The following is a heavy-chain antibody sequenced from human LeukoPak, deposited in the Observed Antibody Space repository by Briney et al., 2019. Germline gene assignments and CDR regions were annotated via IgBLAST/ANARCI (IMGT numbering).Heavy chain of an antibody. Sequence: PGGTLRLSCAASGFTFSSYAMSWGRQAPREGLELVSFITSCSSNVYYAASMKGRFTISRDNAENSLYLQMNSLRAEDTAVYYCARDDYYDSNDYYSDNAFDIWGQGTMVTVSS. V-gene: IGHV3-21*01. D-gene: IGHD3-22*01. CDR1: GFTFSSYA. J-gene: IGHJ3*02. CDR2: ITSCSSNV. CDR3: ARDDYYDSNDYYSDNAFDI.